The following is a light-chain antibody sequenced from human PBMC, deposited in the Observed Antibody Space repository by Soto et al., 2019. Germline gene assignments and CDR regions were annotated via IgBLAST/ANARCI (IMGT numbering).Light chain of an antibody. CDR1: QSVSSN. CDR3: QQYNNWPRGT. V-gene: IGKV3-15*01. Sequence: EIVMTQAPATLSVSPGVRATFSCRASQSVSSNLAWYQQKPGQAPRLLIYGASTRATGIPARFSGSGSGTEFTLTISRLQSEDFAVYYCQQYNNWPRGTFGQGPKVEIK. CDR2: GAS. J-gene: IGKJ1*01.